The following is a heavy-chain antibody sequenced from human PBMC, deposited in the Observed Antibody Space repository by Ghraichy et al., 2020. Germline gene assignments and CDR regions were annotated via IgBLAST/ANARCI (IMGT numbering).Heavy chain of an antibody. CDR1: GFTFDDYA. J-gene: IGHJ1*01. CDR2: ISWDGGST. CDR3: AKGGDSSGYYYGEYFQH. D-gene: IGHD3-22*01. V-gene: IGHV3-43D*03. Sequence: GGSLRLSCAASGFTFDDYAMHWVRQAPGKGLEWVSLISWDGGSTYYADSVKGRFTISRDNSKNSLYLQMNSLRAEDTALYYCAKGGDSSGYYYGEYFQHWGQGTLVTVSS.